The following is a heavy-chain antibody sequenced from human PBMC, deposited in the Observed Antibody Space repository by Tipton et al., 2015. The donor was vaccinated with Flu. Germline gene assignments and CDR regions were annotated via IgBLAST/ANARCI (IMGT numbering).Heavy chain of an antibody. Sequence: TLSLTCIVSGGSLGSCGYYWSWIRQHPGKGLEWIGYIYYSGSTYYNPSLKSRVTISVDTSKNQFSLKLTSVTAADTAVYYCACAGHGYYDSSGSDYWGQGTLVTVSS. CDR2: IYYSGST. J-gene: IGHJ4*02. V-gene: IGHV4-31*03. CDR1: GGSLGSCGYY. CDR3: ACAGHGYYDSSGSDY. D-gene: IGHD3-22*01.